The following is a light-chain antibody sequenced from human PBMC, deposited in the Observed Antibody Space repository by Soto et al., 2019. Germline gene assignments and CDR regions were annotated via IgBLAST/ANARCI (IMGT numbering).Light chain of an antibody. J-gene: IGKJ4*01. CDR1: QSVLYSSNNKNY. Sequence: DIVMTQSPDSLAVSLGERATINCKSSQSVLYSSNNKNYLNWYQQKPGKAPKLLIYKASSLESGVPSRFSGSGSGTEFTLTVSCLQPDDFATYYCQQSYSTPHFGGGTKVDIK. CDR2: KAS. V-gene: IGKV4-1*01. CDR3: QQSYSTPH.